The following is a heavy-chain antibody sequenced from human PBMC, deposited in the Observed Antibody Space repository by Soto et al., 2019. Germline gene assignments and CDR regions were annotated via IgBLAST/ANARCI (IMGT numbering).Heavy chain of an antibody. CDR2: ISSSSSYI. V-gene: IGHV3-21*01. Sequence: PGGSLRLSCAASGFTFSSYSMNWVRQAPGKGLEWVSSISSSSSYIYYADSVKGRFTISRDNAKNSLYLQMNSLRAEDTAVYYCAREGSDDILTGYPYYFDYWGQGTLVTVSS. CDR1: GFTFSSYS. CDR3: AREGSDDILTGYPYYFDY. D-gene: IGHD3-9*01. J-gene: IGHJ4*02.